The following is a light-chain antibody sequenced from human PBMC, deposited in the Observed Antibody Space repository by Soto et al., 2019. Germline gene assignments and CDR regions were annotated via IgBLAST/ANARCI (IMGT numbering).Light chain of an antibody. Sequence: DIQLTDTPPSISASARDRVSITCRASQSISRYLNWYQQKPGKAPELLIYAASSLQSGAPSRFSGSGSGTDFTLTISSLQPEDFATYYCQHYNSYSEAFGQGTKVDI. V-gene: IGKV1-39*01. CDR2: AAS. CDR3: QHYNSYSEA. J-gene: IGKJ1*01. CDR1: QSISRY.